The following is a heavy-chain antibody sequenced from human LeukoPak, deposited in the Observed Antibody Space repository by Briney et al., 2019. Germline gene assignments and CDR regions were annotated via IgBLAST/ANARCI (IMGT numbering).Heavy chain of an antibody. CDR1: GGSFSGYY. CDR2: INHSGST. J-gene: IGHJ4*02. V-gene: IGHV4-34*01. Sequence: SETLSLTCAVYGGSFSGYYWSWIRQPPGKGLEWIGEINHSGSTNYNPSLKSRVTISVDTSKDQFSLKLSSVTAADTAVYYCARAGSYRPFDYWGRGTLVTVSS. CDR3: ARAGSYRPFDY. D-gene: IGHD1-26*01.